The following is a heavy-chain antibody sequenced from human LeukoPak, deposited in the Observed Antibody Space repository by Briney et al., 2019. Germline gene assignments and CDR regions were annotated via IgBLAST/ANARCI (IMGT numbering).Heavy chain of an antibody. D-gene: IGHD2-15*01. J-gene: IGHJ4*02. CDR1: GYSISSGYY. Sequence: SETLSLTCTVSGYSISSGYYWGWIRQPPGKGLEWIGNIYHSGSTYYTPSLKSRVTILIDTSKNQFSLKLNSVTAADTAVYYCARAFGCSGGTCYRFFDYWGQGTLVTVSS. CDR2: IYHSGST. V-gene: IGHV4-38-2*02. CDR3: ARAFGCSGGTCYRFFDY.